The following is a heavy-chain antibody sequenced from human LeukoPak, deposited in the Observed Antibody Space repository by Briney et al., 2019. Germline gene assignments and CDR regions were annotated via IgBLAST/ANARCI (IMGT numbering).Heavy chain of an antibody. CDR3: ATVHSGWTRFDY. J-gene: IGHJ4*02. CDR2: FDPEDGET. Sequence: MGGFDPEDGETIYAQKFQGRVTMTEDTSTDTAYMELSSLRSEDTAVYYCATVHSGWTRFDYWGQGTLVTVSS. V-gene: IGHV1-24*01. D-gene: IGHD6-19*01.